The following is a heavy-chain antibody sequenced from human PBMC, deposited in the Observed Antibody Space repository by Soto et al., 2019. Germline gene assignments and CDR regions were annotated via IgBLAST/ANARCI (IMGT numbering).Heavy chain of an antibody. V-gene: IGHV4-34*01. CDR1: GGSFSGYY. CDR3: ARRSVGVPDSVCFDP. D-gene: IGHD2-15*01. J-gene: IGHJ5*02. Sequence: SETLSLTCAVYGGSFSGYYWSWIRQPPGKGLEWIGEINHSGSTNYNPSLKSRVTISVDTSKNQFSLKLSSVTAADTAVYYCARRSVGVPDSVCFDPWGQGTLVTVSS. CDR2: INHSGST.